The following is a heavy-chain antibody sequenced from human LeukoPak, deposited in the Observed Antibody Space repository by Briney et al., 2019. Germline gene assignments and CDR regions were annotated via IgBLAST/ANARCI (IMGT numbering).Heavy chain of an antibody. Sequence: PSETLSLTCTVSGGSISSYYWSWIRQPPGKGLEWIGYIYYSGSTNYNPSLKSRVTISVDTSKNQSSLKLSSVTAADTAVYYCASQWFGDYYYGMDVWGQGTTVTVSS. D-gene: IGHD3-10*01. V-gene: IGHV4-59*01. J-gene: IGHJ6*02. CDR2: IYYSGST. CDR1: GGSISSYY. CDR3: ASQWFGDYYYGMDV.